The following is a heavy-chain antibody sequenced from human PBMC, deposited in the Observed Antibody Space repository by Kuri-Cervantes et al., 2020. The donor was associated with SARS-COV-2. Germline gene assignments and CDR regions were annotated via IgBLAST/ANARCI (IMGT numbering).Heavy chain of an antibody. CDR3: AKEGGHNEIDY. J-gene: IGHJ4*02. Sequence: GGSLRLSCAASGFTFSSYSMNWVRQAPGKGLEWVSYISSSSSTTYYADSVKSRFAISRDNSKNTLSLQLNSLRAEDTAIYYCAKEGGHNEIDYWGQGTLVTVSS. D-gene: IGHD5-24*01. CDR2: ISSSSSTT. V-gene: IGHV3-48*01. CDR1: GFTFSSYS.